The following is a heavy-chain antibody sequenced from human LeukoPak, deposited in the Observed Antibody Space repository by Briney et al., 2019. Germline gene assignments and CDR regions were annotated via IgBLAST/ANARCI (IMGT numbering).Heavy chain of an antibody. CDR1: GGSFSGYY. Sequence: SETLSLTCAVYGGSFSGYYWSWIRQPPGKGLEWIGEINHSGSTNYNPSLKSRVTISVDTSKNQFSLKLSSVTAADTAVYYCARSHSTLWFGELPLFDYWGQGTLVTVSS. J-gene: IGHJ4*02. V-gene: IGHV4-34*01. D-gene: IGHD3-10*01. CDR2: INHSGST. CDR3: ARSHSTLWFGELPLFDY.